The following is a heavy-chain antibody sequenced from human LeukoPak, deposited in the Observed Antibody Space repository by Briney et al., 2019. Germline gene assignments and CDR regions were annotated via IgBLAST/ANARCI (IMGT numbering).Heavy chain of an antibody. D-gene: IGHD3-9*01. V-gene: IGHV4-34*01. J-gene: IGHJ5*02. CDR1: GGSFSGYY. CDR2: INHSGST. Sequence: SETLSLTCAVYGGSFSGYYWSWIRQPPGKGLEWIGEINHSGSTNYNPSLKGRVTISVDTSKNQFSLKLSFVTAADTAVYYCARGRSRNFDWLLGGRPQSWFDPWGQGTLVTVSS. CDR3: ARGRSRNFDWLLGGRPQSWFDP.